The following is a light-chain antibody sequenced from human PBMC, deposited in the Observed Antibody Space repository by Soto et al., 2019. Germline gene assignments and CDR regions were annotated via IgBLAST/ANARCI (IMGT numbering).Light chain of an antibody. CDR1: QSVSSSY. V-gene: IGKV3-20*01. CDR3: KQYGSSFN. CDR2: GAS. J-gene: IGKJ3*01. Sequence: EMVLPHSPVTLSLSPGERATLSCRASQSVSSSYLAWYQQKTGQAPRLLIYGASSRATGIPDRFSGSGSGTDFTLTISRLETEDFAVYYCKQYGSSFNFGHGTKVDIK.